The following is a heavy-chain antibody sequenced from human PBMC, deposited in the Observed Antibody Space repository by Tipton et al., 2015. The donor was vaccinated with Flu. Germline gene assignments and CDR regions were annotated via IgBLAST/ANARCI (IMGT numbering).Heavy chain of an antibody. J-gene: IGHJ4*02. Sequence: LRLSFTVSGGSISSGGYYWSWIRQHPGKGLEWIGYIYYSGSTYHNPSLKSRVTISVDTSKNQFSLKLSSVTAADTAVYYCARFPVGPYDGYVSWGQGPLVPVSS. D-gene: IGHD5-24*01. CDR1: GGSISSGGYY. CDR2: IYYSGST. V-gene: IGHV4-31*03. CDR3: ARFPVGPYDGYVS.